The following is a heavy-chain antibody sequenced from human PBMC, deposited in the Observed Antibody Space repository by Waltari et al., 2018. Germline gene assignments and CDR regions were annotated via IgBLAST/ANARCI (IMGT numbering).Heavy chain of an antibody. V-gene: IGHV1-8*01. CDR2: MNPNRGNT. J-gene: IGHJ4*02. Sequence: QVQLAQSGAEVKKPGASVKVSCKASGYTFISYDINWVRQAAGQGLEWMGWMNPNRGNTGFAQKFQGRVAMTRNTSISTAYMELSSLRSEDTAVYFCARGVRIVGTTTGNYYFDYWGQGSLVTASS. CDR1: GYTFISYD. D-gene: IGHD5-12*01. CDR3: ARGVRIVGTTTGNYYFDY.